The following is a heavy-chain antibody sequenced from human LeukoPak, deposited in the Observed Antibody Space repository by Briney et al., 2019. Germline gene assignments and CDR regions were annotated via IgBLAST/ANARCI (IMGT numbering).Heavy chain of an antibody. CDR1: GFTFSSYE. Sequence: GGSLRLSCAASGFTFSSYEMNWVRQAPGKGLEWVAVIWYDGSNKYYADSVKGRFTISRDNSKNTLYLQMNSLRAEDTAVYYCAKTLKDFWSGYIQPPDYWGQGTLVTVSS. J-gene: IGHJ4*02. CDR3: AKTLKDFWSGYIQPPDY. V-gene: IGHV3-33*06. D-gene: IGHD3-3*01. CDR2: IWYDGSNK.